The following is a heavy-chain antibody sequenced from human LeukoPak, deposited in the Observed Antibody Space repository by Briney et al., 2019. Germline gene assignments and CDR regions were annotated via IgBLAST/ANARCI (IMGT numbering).Heavy chain of an antibody. CDR2: IYHSGST. Sequence: SETLSLTCAVSGSSLNNYHLSWIRQPPGKGLEWTGCIYHSGSTNYNPSLNSRFTMSVDTSKNQFSLRLSSVTAADTAVYYCASYYGSGTYSGYVDYWGQGTLVTV. V-gene: IGHV4-59*01. J-gene: IGHJ4*02. CDR3: ASYYGSGTYSGYVDY. D-gene: IGHD3-10*01. CDR1: GSSLNNYH.